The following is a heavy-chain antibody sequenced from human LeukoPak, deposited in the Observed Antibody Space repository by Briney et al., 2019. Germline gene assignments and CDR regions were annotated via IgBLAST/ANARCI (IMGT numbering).Heavy chain of an antibody. Sequence: PGGSLRLSCAASGFTFSSYGMTWVRQAPGKGLEWVSVFRAETGNTYYADSVKGRFTISRDNSKNTLYLQITSLRAEDTAVYYCAKARRLGSDWDKDAFDIWGQGTMVTVSS. CDR3: AKARRLGSDWDKDAFDI. CDR1: GFTFSSYG. CDR2: FRAETGNT. D-gene: IGHD6-19*01. V-gene: IGHV3-23*01. J-gene: IGHJ3*02.